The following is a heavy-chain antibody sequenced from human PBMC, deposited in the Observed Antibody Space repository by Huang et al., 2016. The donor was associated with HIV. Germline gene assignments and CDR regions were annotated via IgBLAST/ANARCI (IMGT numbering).Heavy chain of an antibody. J-gene: IGHJ6*02. Sequence: QVQLVQSGAEVKKPGASVKVSCRASGYTFISYGITWVRQAPGEGLEWMGWSSPSDGYTNYAQQFQGRVTMTTDTSTNTVDMEVRSLRSDDTAVYYCARDLGTTVVPDGMDVWGQGTTVTVSS. CDR3: ARDLGTTVVPDGMDV. V-gene: IGHV1-18*04. CDR1: GYTFISYG. D-gene: IGHD4-17*01. CDR2: SSPSDGYT.